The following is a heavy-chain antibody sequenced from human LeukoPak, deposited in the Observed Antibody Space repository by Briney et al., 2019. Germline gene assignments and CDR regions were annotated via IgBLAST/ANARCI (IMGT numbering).Heavy chain of an antibody. V-gene: IGHV4-34*01. CDR3: ARVPGRGYFDY. J-gene: IGHJ4*02. D-gene: IGHD2-15*01. CDR1: GGSFSGYY. Sequence: ASETLSLTCAVYGGSFSGYYWSWIRQPPGKGLEWIGEINHSGSTNYNPSLKSRVTISVDTSKNQFSLKLSSVTAADTAVYYCARVPGRGYFDYWGQGTLVTVSS. CDR2: INHSGST.